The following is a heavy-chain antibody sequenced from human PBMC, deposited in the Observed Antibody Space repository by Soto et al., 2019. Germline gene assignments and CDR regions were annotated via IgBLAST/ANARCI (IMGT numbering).Heavy chain of an antibody. D-gene: IGHD3-10*01. CDR3: ARGGEPLGHYGLDV. V-gene: IGHV4-61*01. CDR1: GGSVRSGNHF. CDR2: MYYTGVT. Sequence: KTSETLSLTCSVSGGSVRSGNHFWNWIRQPPGRGLEWLGYMYYTGVTNYNPSLKSRVSMSVDTSKDQFSLNLTSLTAADTAVYYCARGGEPLGHYGLDVWGQGT. J-gene: IGHJ6*02.